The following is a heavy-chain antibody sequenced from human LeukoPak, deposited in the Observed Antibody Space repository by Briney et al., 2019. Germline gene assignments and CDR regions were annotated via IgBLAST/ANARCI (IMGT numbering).Heavy chain of an antibody. V-gene: IGHV1-2*02. J-gene: IGHJ3*02. Sequence: ASVKVPCKASGYTFTGHYMHWGRQAPGQGLEWMGWINPNSGDTNYAQRFQGSVTMTRDTSISTAYMELSRMRSDDTAVYYCARPCGGGSCSGAFDIWGQGTMVTVSS. CDR3: ARPCGGGSCSGAFDI. CDR2: INPNSGDT. D-gene: IGHD2-15*01. CDR1: GYTFTGHY.